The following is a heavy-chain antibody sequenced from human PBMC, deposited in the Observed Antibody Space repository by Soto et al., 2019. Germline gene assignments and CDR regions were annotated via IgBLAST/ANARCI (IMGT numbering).Heavy chain of an antibody. J-gene: IGHJ6*02. Sequence: HVQLVQSGAEVKKPGSSVKVSCQASGGTISTYGISWVRQAPGQGLEWMGGIIPIFGTADYARKFQGRVTITADESTSTAYMEVSSLRSEDTAVYYCARGRGPRDIVVVPAAESYYYYGMDVWGQGTTVTVSS. CDR2: IIPIFGTA. CDR3: ARGRGPRDIVVVPAAESYYYYGMDV. CDR1: GGTISTYG. D-gene: IGHD2-2*01. V-gene: IGHV1-69*01.